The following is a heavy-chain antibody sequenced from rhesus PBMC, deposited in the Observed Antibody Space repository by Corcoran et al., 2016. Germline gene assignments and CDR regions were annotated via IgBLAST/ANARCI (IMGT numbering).Heavy chain of an antibody. J-gene: IGHJ4*01. CDR1: GGSISSNY. V-gene: IGHV4-173*01. CDR2: ISGNGCST. CDR3: AREGRSGSWDFDY. Sequence: QLQLQESGPGLVKPSETLSLTCAVSGGSISSNYWSWIRQSPGKGLDWIGRISGNGCSTDYNPALKSRVTLSVDTSKNQLSLKLRSVTTADTAVYYCAREGRSGSWDFDYCGQGVLVTVSS. D-gene: IGHD6-25*01.